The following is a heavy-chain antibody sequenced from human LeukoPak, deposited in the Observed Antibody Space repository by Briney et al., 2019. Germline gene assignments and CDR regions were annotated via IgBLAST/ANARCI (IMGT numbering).Heavy chain of an antibody. J-gene: IGHJ4*02. Sequence: PSETLSLTCTVSGGSISSSSYYWGWIRQPPGKGLEWIGYIYYSGSTNYNPSLKSRVTISVDTSKNQFSLKLSSVTAADTAVYYCASQGYSSSWYYFDYWGQGTLVTVSS. CDR2: IYYSGST. CDR3: ASQGYSSSWYYFDY. D-gene: IGHD6-13*01. V-gene: IGHV4-61*05. CDR1: GGSISSSSYY.